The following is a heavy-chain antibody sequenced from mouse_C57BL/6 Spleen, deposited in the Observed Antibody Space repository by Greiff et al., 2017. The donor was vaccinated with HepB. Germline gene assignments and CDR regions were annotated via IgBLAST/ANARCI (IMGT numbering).Heavy chain of an antibody. V-gene: IGHV3-6*01. CDR2: ISYDGSN. CDR3: ARGGYGSSYDWDY. D-gene: IGHD1-1*01. Sequence: EVQVVESGPGLVKPSQSLSLTCSVTGYSITSGYYWNWIRQFPGNKLEWMGYISYDGSNNYNPSLKNRISITRDTSKNQFFLKLNSVTTEDTATYYCARGGYGSSYDWDYWGQGTTLTVSS. J-gene: IGHJ2*01. CDR1: GYSITSGYY.